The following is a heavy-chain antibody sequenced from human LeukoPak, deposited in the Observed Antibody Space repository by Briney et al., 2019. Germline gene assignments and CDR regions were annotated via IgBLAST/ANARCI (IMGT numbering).Heavy chain of an antibody. V-gene: IGHV4-4*07. J-gene: IGHJ4*02. CDR1: GGSISNYY. CDR2: IYSSGIT. Sequence: KSSETLSLTCTVSGGSISNYYWSWIRQPAGKGLEWIGRIYSSGITNYNLSLTSRVTISVDKSKNQLSLKLGSVTAADTAIYYCARERVRYDSSGPGPRFDCWGQGTLVTVSS. CDR3: ARERVRYDSSGPGPRFDC. D-gene: IGHD3-22*01.